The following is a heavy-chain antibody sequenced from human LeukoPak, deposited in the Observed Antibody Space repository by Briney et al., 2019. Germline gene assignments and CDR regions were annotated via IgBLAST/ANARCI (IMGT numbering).Heavy chain of an antibody. J-gene: IGHJ5*02. Sequence: SVTLSLTCTVSGGSVSSYNLSWIRQPPGKGLEWIGYMYHSVTSNYNPSLKSRVTISVDTSKNQFSLKLSSVTAADTAVYYCARRATAAGMVKFDPWGQGTLVTVSS. CDR3: ARRATAAGMVKFDP. CDR2: MYHSVTS. V-gene: IGHV4-59*08. CDR1: GGSVSSYN. D-gene: IGHD5-18*01.